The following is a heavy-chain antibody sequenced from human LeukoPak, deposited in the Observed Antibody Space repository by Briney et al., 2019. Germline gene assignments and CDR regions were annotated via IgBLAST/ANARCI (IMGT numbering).Heavy chain of an antibody. CDR1: GYSISSGYY. D-gene: IGHD3-9*01. Sequence: SETLSLTCAVSGYSISSGYYWGWIRQPPGKGLEWIGYIYYSGSTYYNPSLKSRVTISVDASKNQFSLKLSSVTAADTAVYYCARLNYDILTGPDYWGQGTLVTVSS. J-gene: IGHJ4*02. V-gene: IGHV4-38-2*01. CDR3: ARLNYDILTGPDY. CDR2: IYYSGST.